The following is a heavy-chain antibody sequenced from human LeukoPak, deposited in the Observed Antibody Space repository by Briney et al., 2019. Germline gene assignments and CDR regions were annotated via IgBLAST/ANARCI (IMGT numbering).Heavy chain of an antibody. J-gene: IGHJ4*02. CDR2: ISAYNGNT. CDR1: GYTFTSYG. V-gene: IGHV1-18*01. CDR3: ARDFSYYYDSSGYYLAPFDY. D-gene: IGHD3-22*01. Sequence: ASAKVSCKASGYTFTSYGISWVRQAPGQGLEWMGWISAYNGNTNYAQKLQGRVTMTTDTSTSTAYMELSSLRSEDTAVYYCARDFSYYYDSSGYYLAPFDYWGQGTLVTVSS.